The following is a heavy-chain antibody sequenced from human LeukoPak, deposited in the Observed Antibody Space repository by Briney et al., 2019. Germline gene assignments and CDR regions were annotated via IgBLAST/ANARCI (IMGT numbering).Heavy chain of an antibody. D-gene: IGHD2/OR15-2a*01. V-gene: IGHV4-39*07. J-gene: IGHJ6*03. Sequence: SETLSLTCSVSGGSISSSSNYYWGWIRQPPGKGLEWIGSIYYSGSTYYNTSLKSRVTISVDRPKNQVSLKLIAMTAADTAVYYCARIHFQFYYMDVWGKGTTVTVSS. CDR1: GGSISSSSNYY. CDR2: IYYSGST. CDR3: ARIHFQFYYMDV.